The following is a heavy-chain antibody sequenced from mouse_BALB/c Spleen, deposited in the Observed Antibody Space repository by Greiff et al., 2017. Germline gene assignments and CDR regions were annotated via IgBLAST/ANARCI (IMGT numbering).Heavy chain of an antibody. CDR1: GFNIKDYY. J-gene: IGHJ3*01. D-gene: IGHD1-2*01. CDR3: ARGDGGSGFDY. Sequence: VQLQQSGAELVRPGALVKLSCKASGFNIKDYYMHWVKQRPEQGLEWIGWIDPENGNTIYDPKFQGKASITADTSSSTAYLQLSSLTSEDTAVYFCARGDGGSGFDYWGQGTLVTVSA. V-gene: IGHV14-1*02. CDR2: IDPENGNT.